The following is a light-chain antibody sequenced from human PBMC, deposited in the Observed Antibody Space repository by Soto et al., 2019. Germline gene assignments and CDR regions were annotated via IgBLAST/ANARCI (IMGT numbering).Light chain of an antibody. CDR1: QSVLYSSNNKNY. CDR3: QQYYSTPTWT. V-gene: IGKV4-1*01. J-gene: IGKJ1*01. CDR2: WAS. Sequence: DIVMTQSPDSLAVSLGERATINCKSSQSVLYSSNNKNYLAWYQQKPGQPPKLLIYWASTRESGVPDRFSGSGSGTDFTLTISSLQAEDVAAYYCQQYYSTPTWTFGQGTKVELK.